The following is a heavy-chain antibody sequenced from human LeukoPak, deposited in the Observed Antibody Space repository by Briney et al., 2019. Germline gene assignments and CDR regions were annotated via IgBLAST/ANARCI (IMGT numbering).Heavy chain of an antibody. CDR1: GGSISSSSYY. V-gene: IGHV4-39*07. Sequence: SETLSLTCTVAGGSISSSSYYWGWIRQPPGKGLEWIGEINHSGSTNYNPSLKSRVTISVDTSKNQFSLKLSSVTAADTAVYYCARGSPYSYGYRRAFDVWGQGTMVTVSS. D-gene: IGHD5-18*01. J-gene: IGHJ3*01. CDR2: INHSGST. CDR3: ARGSPYSYGYRRAFDV.